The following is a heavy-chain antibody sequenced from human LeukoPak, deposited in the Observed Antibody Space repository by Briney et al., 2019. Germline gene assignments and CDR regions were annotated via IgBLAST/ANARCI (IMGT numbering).Heavy chain of an antibody. V-gene: IGHV3-7*01. CDR2: IKQDGSEK. CDR3: ASVALDYSNYGYFQH. CDR1: GFTFSSYW. D-gene: IGHD4-11*01. Sequence: GGSLTLSCAAAGFTFSSYWMSWVRQAQGKGLEWVANIKQDGSEKYYVDSVKGRFTISRDNAKNSLYLQMNSLRAEDTAVYYCASVALDYSNYGYFQHWGQGTLVTVSS. J-gene: IGHJ1*01.